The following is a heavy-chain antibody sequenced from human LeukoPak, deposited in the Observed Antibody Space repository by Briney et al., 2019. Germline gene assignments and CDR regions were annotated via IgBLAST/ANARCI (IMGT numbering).Heavy chain of an antibody. Sequence: GGSLRLSCAVSGFTFSSYHMNWVRQAPGKGLEWVSSIGSSGSYIYYADSLTGRFTISRANAKNSLYLQMNSLRAEDTAMYYCARRATTERGHSYGLDFWGQGTLVTVSS. V-gene: IGHV3-21*01. CDR1: GFTFSSYH. CDR3: ARRATTERGHSYGLDF. D-gene: IGHD5-18*01. J-gene: IGHJ4*02. CDR2: IGSSGSYI.